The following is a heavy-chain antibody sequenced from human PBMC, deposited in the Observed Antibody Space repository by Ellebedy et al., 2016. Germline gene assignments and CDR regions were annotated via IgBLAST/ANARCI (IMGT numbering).Heavy chain of an antibody. CDR1: GGSISSYY. D-gene: IGHD2-15*01. Sequence: SETLSLXXTFSGGSISSYYWSWIRQPAGKGPEWIGRVYTSGATNYNPYLTSRVTMSVDTSKSQFSLKLTSVTAADTAVYYCARDGYCRDGSCYPSSAPHLDYWGQGILVTVSS. J-gene: IGHJ4*02. CDR2: VYTSGAT. V-gene: IGHV4-4*07. CDR3: ARDGYCRDGSCYPSSAPHLDY.